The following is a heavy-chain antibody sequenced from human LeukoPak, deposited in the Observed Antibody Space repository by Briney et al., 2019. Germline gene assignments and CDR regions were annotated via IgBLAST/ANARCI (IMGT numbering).Heavy chain of an antibody. Sequence: GESLKISCKGSGYSFTSYWIGWVRQMPGKGLEWMGIIYPGDSDTRYSPSFQGQVTISADKSISTAYLQWSSLKASDTAMYCCARQISYCSSTSCYTHLDYWGQGTLVTVSS. V-gene: IGHV5-51*01. CDR2: IYPGDSDT. CDR3: ARQISYCSSTSCYTHLDY. D-gene: IGHD2-2*02. CDR1: GYSFTSYW. J-gene: IGHJ4*02.